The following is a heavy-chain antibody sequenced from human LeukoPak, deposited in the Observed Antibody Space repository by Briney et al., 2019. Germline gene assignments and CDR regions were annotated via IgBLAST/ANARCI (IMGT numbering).Heavy chain of an antibody. CDR1: GFIFSDYY. CDR2: ITSSGSTM. Sequence: KPGGSLRLSCAASGFIFSDYYMAWIRQAPGKGLEWVSCITSSGSTMYYADSVKGRFTISRDNAKKPLYMQMNSLRAEDTAVYLCARGRYYYDSSGVDAFSVWGQGTMVTVSS. J-gene: IGHJ3*01. CDR3: ARGRYYYDSSGVDAFSV. D-gene: IGHD3-22*01. V-gene: IGHV3-11*01.